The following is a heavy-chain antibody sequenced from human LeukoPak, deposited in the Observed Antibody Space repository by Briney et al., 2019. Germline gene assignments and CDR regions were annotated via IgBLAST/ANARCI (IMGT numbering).Heavy chain of an antibody. J-gene: IGHJ4*02. D-gene: IGHD4/OR15-4a*01. CDR2: IYYSGST. Sequence: KPSETLSLTCTVSGGSISSYYWSWIRQPPGKGLEWIGYIYYSGSTNYNPSLKSRVTISVDTSKNQFSLKLSSVTAADTAVYYCARDLWGLHYFDYRGQGTLVTVSS. CDR1: GGSISSYY. CDR3: ARDLWGLHYFDY. V-gene: IGHV4-59*01.